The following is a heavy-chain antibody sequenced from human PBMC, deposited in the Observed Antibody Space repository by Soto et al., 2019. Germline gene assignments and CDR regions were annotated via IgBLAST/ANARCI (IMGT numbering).Heavy chain of an antibody. J-gene: IGHJ4*02. CDR3: VSKTIDDFDY. CDR1: GFTFRIYD. Sequence: PGGSLRLSCAASGFTFRIYDMHWVRQAPGKGLEWVAVIRNDGTVRNYADSVKGRFTISRDNSKNKLYLEMNSLRAEDTALYYCVSKTIDDFDYWGQGTLVTVSS. V-gene: IGHV3-33*01. CDR2: IRNDGTVR. D-gene: IGHD3-3*01.